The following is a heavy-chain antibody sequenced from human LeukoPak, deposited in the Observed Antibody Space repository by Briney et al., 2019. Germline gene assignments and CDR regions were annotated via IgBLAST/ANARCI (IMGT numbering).Heavy chain of an antibody. Sequence: SETLSLTCTVSGGSISRSSYYWGWIRQPPGKGLEWIASIYYSGSTYYNPSLKSRVTISVDTSKNQFSLKVSSVTAADTAVYYCARGPAVVGTNDYWGQGTLVTVSS. CDR2: IYYSGST. V-gene: IGHV4-39*01. CDR3: ARGPAVVGTNDY. CDR1: GGSISRSSYY. J-gene: IGHJ4*02. D-gene: IGHD6-19*01.